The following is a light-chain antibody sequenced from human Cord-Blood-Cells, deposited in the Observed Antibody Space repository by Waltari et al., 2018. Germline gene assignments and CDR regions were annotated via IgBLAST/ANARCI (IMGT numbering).Light chain of an antibody. CDR1: PSVHSY. Sequence: EIVLTQSPATLSLSPGERATLSCRASPSVHSYLAWHQQKPGQAPRLLIYDASNRATGIPARFSGSGSGTYFTLAISSLEPEDFAVYYCQQRSNWPLTFGGGTKVEIK. CDR2: DAS. V-gene: IGKV3-11*01. CDR3: QQRSNWPLT. J-gene: IGKJ4*01.